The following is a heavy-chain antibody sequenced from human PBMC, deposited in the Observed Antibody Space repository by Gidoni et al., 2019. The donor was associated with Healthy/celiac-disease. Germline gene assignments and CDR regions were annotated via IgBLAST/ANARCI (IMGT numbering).Heavy chain of an antibody. CDR2: IWYDGSNN. J-gene: IGHJ4*02. Sequence: QVQLVESGGGVGQPGGALRLYCAASGFTFRSDGMHWVRQAPGKGLEWVAVIWYDGSNNYYADSVKVRFTISRDNSKNTLYLQMNSLRAEDTAVYYCARDDLKVVPAAFFDYWGQGTLVTVSS. V-gene: IGHV3-33*01. D-gene: IGHD2-2*01. CDR3: ARDDLKVVPAAFFDY. CDR1: GFTFRSDG.